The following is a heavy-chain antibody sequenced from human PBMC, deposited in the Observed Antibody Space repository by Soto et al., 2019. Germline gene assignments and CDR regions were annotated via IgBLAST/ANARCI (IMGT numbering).Heavy chain of an antibody. CDR2: AYYSGNT. V-gene: IGHV4-39*01. D-gene: IGHD2-8*01. CDR1: GGSISSSGFS. Sequence: QLQLHESGPGLVKPSETLSLTCTVSGGSISSSGFSRGWVRQPPGKGLEWIGCAYYSGNTYYNPSLKSRVPISVDTSGNQFSLRLNSVTAADTAVYYCTKVSSGWFDPWGQGTLVTVSS. CDR3: TKVSSGWFDP. J-gene: IGHJ5*02.